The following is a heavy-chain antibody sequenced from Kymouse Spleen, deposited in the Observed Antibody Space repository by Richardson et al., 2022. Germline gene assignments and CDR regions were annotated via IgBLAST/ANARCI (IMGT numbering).Heavy chain of an antibody. V-gene: IGHV4-39*01. J-gene: IGHJ5*02. Sequence: QLQLQESGPGLVKPSETLSLTCTVSGGSISSSSYYWGWIRQPPGKGLEWIGSIYYSGSTYYNPSLKSRVTISVDTSKNQFSLKLSSVTAADTAVYYCAREGIAAAGRPDWFDPWGQGTLVTVSS. CDR3: AREGIAAAGRPDWFDP. CDR2: IYYSGST. CDR1: GGSISSSSYY. D-gene: IGHD6-13*01.